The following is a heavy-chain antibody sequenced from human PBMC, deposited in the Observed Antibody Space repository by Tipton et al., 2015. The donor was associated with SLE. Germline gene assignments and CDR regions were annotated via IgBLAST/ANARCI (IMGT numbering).Heavy chain of an antibody. J-gene: IGHJ4*02. CDR3: ARDFWGSGWYTVDY. CDR2: IYYSGST. CDR1: GGSISSGSYY. V-gene: IGHV4-61*10. Sequence: TLSLTCTVSGGSISSGSYYWSWIRQPAGKGLEWIGYIYYSGSTNYNPSLKSRVTISVDTSKNQFSLKLSSVTAADTAVYYCARDFWGSGWYTVDYWGQGTLVTVSS. D-gene: IGHD6-19*01.